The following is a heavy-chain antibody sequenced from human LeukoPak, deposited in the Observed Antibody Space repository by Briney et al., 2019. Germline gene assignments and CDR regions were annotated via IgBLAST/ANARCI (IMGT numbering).Heavy chain of an antibody. V-gene: IGHV1-8*01. D-gene: IGHD3-10*01. CDR2: MNPNSGNT. Sequence: ASVKVSCKASGYTFTNYDINWVRQATGQGLEWMGWMNPNSGNTGYAQKFQGRVTMTRNTSISTAYMELSSLRSEDTALYYCAIRYGSGSYYNAYYYYYYGMDVWGQGTTVTVSS. CDR1: GYTFTNYD. J-gene: IGHJ6*02. CDR3: AIRYGSGSYYNAYYYYYYGMDV.